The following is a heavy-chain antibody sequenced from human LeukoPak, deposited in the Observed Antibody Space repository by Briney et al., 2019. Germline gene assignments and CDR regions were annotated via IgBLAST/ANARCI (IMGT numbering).Heavy chain of an antibody. CDR2: INPNSGGT. V-gene: IGHV1-2*04. CDR3: AREVWFGSYRVFDP. J-gene: IGHJ5*02. CDR1: GYTFTGYY. D-gene: IGHD3-10*01. Sequence: GASVKVSCKASGYTFTGYYMHWVRQAPGQGLEWMGWINPNSGGTNYAQKFQGWVTMTRDTSISTAYMELSRLRSDDTAVYYCAREVWFGSYRVFDPWGQGTLVTVSS.